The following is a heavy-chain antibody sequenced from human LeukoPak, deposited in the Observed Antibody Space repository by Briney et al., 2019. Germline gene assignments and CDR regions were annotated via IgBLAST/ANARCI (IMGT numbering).Heavy chain of an antibody. CDR3: ARDDSSSWYLDY. V-gene: IGHV1-2*02. Sequence: ASVKVSCKASGYTFTAYYVHWVRQAPGQGLEWMGRINPNSGGTNYAQKFQGRVTMTRDTSISTAYMELSRLRSDDTAVYYCARDDSSSWYLDYWGQGTLVTVSS. D-gene: IGHD6-13*01. CDR2: INPNSGGT. J-gene: IGHJ4*02. CDR1: GYTFTAYY.